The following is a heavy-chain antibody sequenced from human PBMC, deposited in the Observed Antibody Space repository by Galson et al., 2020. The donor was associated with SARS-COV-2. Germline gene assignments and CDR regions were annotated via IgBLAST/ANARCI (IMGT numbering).Heavy chain of an antibody. Sequence: GESLKISCEVSEFNFNVYGMHWVRQGPGKGLEWLAVISHDGHTTYYSDSLKGRLTISRDNSKNTLYLQMHSLRIEDTAVYYCAKEGNQYAGGWYFDYWGQGIPVTISS. V-gene: IGHV3-30*18. CDR3: AKEGNQYAGGWYFDY. D-gene: IGHD6-19*01. CDR1: EFNFNVYG. J-gene: IGHJ4*02. CDR2: ISHDGHTT.